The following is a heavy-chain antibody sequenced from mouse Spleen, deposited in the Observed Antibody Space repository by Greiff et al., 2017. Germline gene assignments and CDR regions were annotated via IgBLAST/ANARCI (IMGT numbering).Heavy chain of an antibody. CDR1: DSEVFPIAY. J-gene: IGHJ3*01. CDR2: ILPSIGRT. V-gene: IGHV15-2*01. D-gene: IGHD3-2*02. CDR3: ARGVTDSSGYWFAY. Sequence: QVQLQQSGSELRSPGSSVKLSCKDFDSEVFPIAYMSWVRQKPGHGFEWIGGILPSIGRTIYGEKFEDKATLDADTLSNTAYLELNSLTSEDSAIYYCARGVTDSSGYWFAYWGQGTLVTVSA.